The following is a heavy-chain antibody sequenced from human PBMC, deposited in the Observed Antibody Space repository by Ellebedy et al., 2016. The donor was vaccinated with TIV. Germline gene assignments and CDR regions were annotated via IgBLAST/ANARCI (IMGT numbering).Heavy chain of an antibody. V-gene: IGHV3-20*04. CDR2: VTWNGAKT. D-gene: IGHD2-15*01. Sequence: PGGSLRLSCAASGFTFDDYGMSWVRQVPGKGLEWVSGVTWNGAKTGYADSVKGRFTISRDNAKNSLYLQMNSLRAEDTAVYYCATQYCSGGSCYITDYWGQGTLVTVSS. CDR1: GFTFDDYG. J-gene: IGHJ4*02. CDR3: ATQYCSGGSCYITDY.